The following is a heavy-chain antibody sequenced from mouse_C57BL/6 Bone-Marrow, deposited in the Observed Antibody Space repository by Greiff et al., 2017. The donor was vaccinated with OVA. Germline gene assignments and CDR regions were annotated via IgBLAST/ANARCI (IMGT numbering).Heavy chain of an antibody. J-gene: IGHJ1*03. CDR3: ARYYYGSPYWYFDV. CDR2: INPYNGDT. D-gene: IGHD1-1*01. CDR1: GYSFTGYF. V-gene: IGHV1-20*01. Sequence: VQLQQSGPELVKPGDSVKISCKASGYSFTGYFMNWVMQSHGKSLEWIGRINPYNGDTFYNQKFKGKATLTVDKSSSTAHMELRSLTSEDSAVYYCARYYYGSPYWYFDVWGTGTTVTVSS.